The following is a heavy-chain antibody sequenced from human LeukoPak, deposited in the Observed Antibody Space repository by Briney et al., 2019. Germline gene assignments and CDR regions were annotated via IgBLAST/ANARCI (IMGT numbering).Heavy chain of an antibody. CDR1: GGSLSDGDYH. Sequence: SETLSLTCTVSGGSLSDGDYHWAWVRQPPGEGLQWIASIYYDGTTYYNATLKSRLTISVDTSKNQFSLKVTSVTAADTAAFYCVRHSGLRAANYHGMDVWGQGTTVTVSS. D-gene: IGHD3-10*01. CDR3: VRHSGLRAANYHGMDV. J-gene: IGHJ6*02. CDR2: IYYDGTT. V-gene: IGHV4-39*01.